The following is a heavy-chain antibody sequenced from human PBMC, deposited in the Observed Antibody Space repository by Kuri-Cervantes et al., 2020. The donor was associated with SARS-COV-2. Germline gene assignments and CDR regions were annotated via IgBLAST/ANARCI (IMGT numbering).Heavy chain of an antibody. Sequence: GGSLRLSCAASGFTFSSYAMSWVRQAPGKGLEWVSAISGSGGSTYYADSVKDRFTISRDNAKNSLYLQMNSLRAEDTAVYYCARGWDYYYYYYMDVWGKGTTVTVSS. D-gene: IGHD1-26*01. CDR2: ISGSGGST. CDR3: ARGWDYYYYYYMDV. V-gene: IGHV3-23*01. J-gene: IGHJ6*03. CDR1: GFTFSSYA.